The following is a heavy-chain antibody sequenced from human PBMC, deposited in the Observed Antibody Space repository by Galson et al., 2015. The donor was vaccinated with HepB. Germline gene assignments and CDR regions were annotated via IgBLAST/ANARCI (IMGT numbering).Heavy chain of an antibody. J-gene: IGHJ6*03. V-gene: IGHV3-21*01. CDR2: ISSSSSYI. Sequence: SLRLSCAASGFTFSSYSMNWVRQAPGKGLEWVSSISSSSSYIYYADSVKGRFTISRDNAKNSLYLQMNSLRAEDTAVYYCARDASLRPDIVVVPAAYYMDVWGKGTTVTVSS. D-gene: IGHD2-2*01. CDR3: ARDASLRPDIVVVPAAYYMDV. CDR1: GFTFSSYS.